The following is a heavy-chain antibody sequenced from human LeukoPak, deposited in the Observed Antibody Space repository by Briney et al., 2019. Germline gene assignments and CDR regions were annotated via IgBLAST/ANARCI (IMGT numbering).Heavy chain of an antibody. CDR1: GFTFSSYG. J-gene: IGHJ4*02. CDR2: IRYDGSNK. V-gene: IGHV3-30*02. D-gene: IGHD3-16*01. Sequence: GGSLRLSCAASGFTFSSYGMHWVRQAPGKGLEWVAFIRYDGSNKYYADSVKGRFTISRDNSKNTLYLQMNSLRAEDTAVYYCAKDQRVITFSRHFDYWGQGTLVTVSS. CDR3: AKDQRVITFSRHFDY.